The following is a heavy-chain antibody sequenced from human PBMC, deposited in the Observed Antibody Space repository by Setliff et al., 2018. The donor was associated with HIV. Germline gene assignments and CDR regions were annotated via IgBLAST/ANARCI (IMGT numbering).Heavy chain of an antibody. CDR2: VFYTGFA. V-gene: IGHV4-59*08. J-gene: IGHJ4*02. Sequence: SETLSLTCTVSGDSIRGYYWSWLRQPPGKGLEWMGYVFYTGFAAYNPSLKSRLTISVDTSKSQFSLTLTSVTAADTAVYYCARQMPIPGIAITPVDYWGQGALVTAPQ. CDR1: GDSIRGYY. D-gene: IGHD5-12*01. CDR3: ARQMPIPGIAITPVDY.